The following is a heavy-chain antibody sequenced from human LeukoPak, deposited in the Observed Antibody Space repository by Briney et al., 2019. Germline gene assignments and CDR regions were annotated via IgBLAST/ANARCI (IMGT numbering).Heavy chain of an antibody. V-gene: IGHV3-74*01. CDR1: GFTFSKYK. CDR3: ARAFGCSPFDY. D-gene: IGHD5-18*01. CDR2: INSDGSST. Sequence: GGSLRLSCAASGFTFSKYKMHWVRQAPGKGLVWVSRINSDGSSTTYADSVKGRFTISRDNAKNTLFLQMESLRPEDTAVYYCARAFGCSPFDYWGQGTLVTVSA. J-gene: IGHJ4*02.